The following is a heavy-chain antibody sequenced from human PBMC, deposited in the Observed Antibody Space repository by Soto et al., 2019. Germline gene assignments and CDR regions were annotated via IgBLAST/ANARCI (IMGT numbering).Heavy chain of an antibody. D-gene: IGHD3-22*01. J-gene: IGHJ5*02. CDR2: INPNSGGT. CDR1: GYTFTGYY. CDR3: ARDRTTMIVVVIHNWFDP. Sequence: QVQLVQSGAEVKKPEASVKVSCKASGYTFTGYYMHWVRQAPGQGLEWMGWINPNSGGTNYAQKFQGRVTMTRDTSISTAYMELSRLRSDDTAVYYCARDRTTMIVVVIHNWFDPWGQGTLVTVSS. V-gene: IGHV1-2*02.